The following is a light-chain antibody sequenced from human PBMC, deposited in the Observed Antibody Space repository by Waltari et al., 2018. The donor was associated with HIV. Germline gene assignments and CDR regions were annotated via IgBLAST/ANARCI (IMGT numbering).Light chain of an antibody. J-gene: IGLJ2*01. V-gene: IGLV1-44*01. CDR2: SNH. Sequence: QSVLTQSPSASGTPGQRVTISCSGGSSNIGSTGVDWYQPSPGTAPKLLIYSNHQRPSGVPDRFSGSKSGTSASLAISGLQSEDEATYYCATLDDSLNGPIFGGGTRLTVL. CDR3: ATLDDSLNGPI. CDR1: SSNIGSTG.